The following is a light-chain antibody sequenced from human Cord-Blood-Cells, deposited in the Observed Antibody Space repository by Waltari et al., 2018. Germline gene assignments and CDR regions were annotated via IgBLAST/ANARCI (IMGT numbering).Light chain of an antibody. CDR1: QSVSSN. J-gene: IGKJ4*01. CDR2: GAS. Sequence: EIVMTQSPATLSVSPGERATLSCRASQSVSSNLDWYQQKPGQAPRLLIYGASTRATGIPARFSGSGSGTEFTLTISSLQSEDFAVYYCQQYYNSPLTFGRGTKVEIK. V-gene: IGKV3-15*01. CDR3: QQYYNSPLT.